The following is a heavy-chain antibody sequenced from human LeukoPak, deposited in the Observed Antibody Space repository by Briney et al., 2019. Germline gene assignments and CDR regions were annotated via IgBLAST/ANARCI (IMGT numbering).Heavy chain of an antibody. CDR2: INAGNGNT. CDR3: ATSALRFGVGYYYYYMDV. Sequence: ASVKVSCKASGYTFTKYSIHWVRQAPGQRLEWMGCINAGNGNTKYSQAFQGRVIITRDTSANTAYMELSSLRSEDMAVYYCATSALRFGVGYYYYYMDVWGKGTTVTVSS. V-gene: IGHV1-3*03. D-gene: IGHD3-3*01. J-gene: IGHJ6*03. CDR1: GYTFTKYS.